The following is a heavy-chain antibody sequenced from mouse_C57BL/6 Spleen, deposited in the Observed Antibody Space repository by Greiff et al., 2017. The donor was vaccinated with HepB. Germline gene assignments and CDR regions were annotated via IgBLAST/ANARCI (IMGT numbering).Heavy chain of an antibody. CDR3: ALIYDGTSAMDY. Sequence: QVHVKQSGPGLVQPSQSLSITCTVSGFSLTSYGVHWVRQSPGKGLEWLGVIWRGGSTDYNAAFMSRLSITKDNSKSQVFFKMNSLQADDTAIYYCALIYDGTSAMDYWGQGTSVTVSS. D-gene: IGHD2-3*01. V-gene: IGHV2-5*01. CDR2: IWRGGST. J-gene: IGHJ4*01. CDR1: GFSLTSYG.